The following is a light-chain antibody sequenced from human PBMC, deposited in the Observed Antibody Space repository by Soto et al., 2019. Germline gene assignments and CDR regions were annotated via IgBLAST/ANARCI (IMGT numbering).Light chain of an antibody. V-gene: IGLV2-14*01. Sequence: SVLTQPASVSGSPGQSITISCTGTNSDVGGYNYVSWYQQHPGKAPKLMIYEVSNRPSGVSNRFSGSKSGNTASLTISGLQAEDEADYYCSSYTSSSSYVFGTGTKVTVL. J-gene: IGLJ1*01. CDR3: SSYTSSSSYV. CDR1: NSDVGGYNY. CDR2: EVS.